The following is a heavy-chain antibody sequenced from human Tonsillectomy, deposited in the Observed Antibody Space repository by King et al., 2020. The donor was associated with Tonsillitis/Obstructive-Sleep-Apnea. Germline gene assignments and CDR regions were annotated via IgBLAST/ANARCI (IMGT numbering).Heavy chain of an antibody. CDR2: ISSGGTYT. CDR3: ARDPDGDYGAY. J-gene: IGHJ4*02. Sequence: VQLVEYGGGLVKPGGSLRLSCAASGFTFSDYYMSWIRQAPGKGLEWISYISSGGTYTNYADSVKGRFTISRDNAKNSLYLQMNSLRAEDTAVYYCARDPDGDYGAYWGQGTLVTVSS. V-gene: IGHV3-11*05. D-gene: IGHD4-17*01. CDR1: GFTFSDYY.